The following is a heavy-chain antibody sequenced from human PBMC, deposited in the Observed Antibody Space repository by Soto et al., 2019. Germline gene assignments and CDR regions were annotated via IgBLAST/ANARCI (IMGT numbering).Heavy chain of an antibody. Sequence: QVQLDQSGGEVKQPGSSVRVSCKTSGGTFSTYAINWVRQAPGQGLEWMGAIIPLFGSADYSQKFQGRVTITADENTSTAYMELSSLRVDDTAVYFCARPKGTYSSCYYYFDFWGQGTLVTVSS. CDR1: GGTFSTYA. CDR3: ARPKGTYSSCYYYFDF. V-gene: IGHV1-69*01. CDR2: IIPLFGSA. D-gene: IGHD6-19*01. J-gene: IGHJ4*02.